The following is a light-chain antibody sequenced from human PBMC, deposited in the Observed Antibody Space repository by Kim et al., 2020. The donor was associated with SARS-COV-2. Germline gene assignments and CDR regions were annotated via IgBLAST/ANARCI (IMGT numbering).Light chain of an antibody. Sequence: ASVGDRVTITCLASQGISTYLAWYQQKPGKVPKLLIYAASTLQSGVPSRFSGSGSGTDFTLTISSLQPEDVATYYCQKYNSAPQTFGQGTKVDIK. CDR2: AAS. CDR1: QGISTY. V-gene: IGKV1-27*01. J-gene: IGKJ1*01. CDR3: QKYNSAPQT.